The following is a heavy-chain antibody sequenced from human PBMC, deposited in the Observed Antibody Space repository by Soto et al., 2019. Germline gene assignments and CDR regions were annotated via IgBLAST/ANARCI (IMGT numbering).Heavy chain of an antibody. CDR3: SRSLKGDYDYVWGSYRPDAFDI. CDR2: MNPNSGNT. Sequence: ASVKVSCKASGYTFTSYDINWVRQATGQGLEWMGWMNPNSGNTGYAQKFQGRVTMTRNTSISTAYMELSSLRSEDTAVYYFSRSLKGDYDYVWGSYRPDAFDIWGQGTMVTVSS. D-gene: IGHD3-16*02. J-gene: IGHJ3*02. V-gene: IGHV1-8*01. CDR1: GYTFTSYD.